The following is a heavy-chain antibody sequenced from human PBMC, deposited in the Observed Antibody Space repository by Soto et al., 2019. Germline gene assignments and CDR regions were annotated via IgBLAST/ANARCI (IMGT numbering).Heavy chain of an antibody. CDR2: IYYSGST. D-gene: IGHD2-15*01. Sequence: QVQLQESGPGLVKPSQTLSLTCTVSGGSISSGGYYWSWIRQHPGKGLEWIGYIYYSGSTYYNPFLQSRGTLSVDTSRIQFSLMLGSVTAAATAVYYCARDNPPAAQGDWFDPWGQGTLVTVSS. V-gene: IGHV4-31*03. CDR3: ARDNPPAAQGDWFDP. J-gene: IGHJ5*02. CDR1: GGSISSGGYY.